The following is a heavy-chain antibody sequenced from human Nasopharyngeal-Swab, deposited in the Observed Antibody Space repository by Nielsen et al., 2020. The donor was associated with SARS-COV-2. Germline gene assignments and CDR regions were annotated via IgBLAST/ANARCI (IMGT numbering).Heavy chain of an antibody. V-gene: IGHV3-7*01. CDR3: ARDRIDFDY. CDR2: TNPDGSQN. J-gene: IGHJ4*02. CDR1: GVTFSSLW. Sequence: GESLKISCAASGVTFSSLWLSWVRQAPGKGLEWVAGTNPDGSQNYYVDSMRGRFTTSRDNAENSLYLQMHSLRAEDTAVYYCARDRIDFDYWGQGTLVTVSS.